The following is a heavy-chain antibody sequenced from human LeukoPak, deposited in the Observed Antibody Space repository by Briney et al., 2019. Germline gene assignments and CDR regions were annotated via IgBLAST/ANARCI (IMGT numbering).Heavy chain of an antibody. V-gene: IGHV4-34*01. J-gene: IGHJ4*02. CDR1: GGSFSGYY. Sequence: SETLSLTCAVYGGSFSGYYWSWIRQPPGKGLEWIGEINHSGSTNYNPSLKSRVTISVDTSKNQLSLKLSSVTAADTAVYYCASYGSGGSGWYGRYYFDYWGQGTLVTVSS. CDR2: INHSGST. D-gene: IGHD6-19*01. CDR3: ASYGSGGSGWYGRYYFDY.